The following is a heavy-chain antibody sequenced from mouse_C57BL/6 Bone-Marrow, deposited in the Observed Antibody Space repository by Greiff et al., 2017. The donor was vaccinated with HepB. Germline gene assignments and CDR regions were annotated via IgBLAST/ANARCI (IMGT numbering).Heavy chain of an antibody. V-gene: IGHV1-54*01. CDR2: INPGSGGT. Sequence: QVQLQQSGAELVRPGTSVKVSCKASGYAFTNYLIEWVKQRPGQGLEWIGVINPGSGGTNYNEKFKGKATLTADKSSSTAYMELRSLTSEDSAVYFCARFPFAYWGQGTLVTVSA. CDR1: GYAFTNYL. CDR3: ARFPFAY. J-gene: IGHJ3*01.